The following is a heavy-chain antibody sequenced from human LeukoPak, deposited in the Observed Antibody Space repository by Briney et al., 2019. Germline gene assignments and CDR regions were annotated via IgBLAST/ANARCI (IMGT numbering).Heavy chain of an antibody. CDR3: ANFLPWAEAYYDILTGYPPFDY. CDR1: GFTFSSYG. Sequence: PGRSLRLSCAASGFTFSSYGMHWVRQAPGKGLEWVAVISYDGSNKYYADSVKGRLTISRDNSKNTLYLQMNSLRAEDTAVYYCANFLPWAEAYYDILTGYPPFDYWGQGTLITVSS. J-gene: IGHJ4*02. V-gene: IGHV3-30*18. D-gene: IGHD3-9*01. CDR2: ISYDGSNK.